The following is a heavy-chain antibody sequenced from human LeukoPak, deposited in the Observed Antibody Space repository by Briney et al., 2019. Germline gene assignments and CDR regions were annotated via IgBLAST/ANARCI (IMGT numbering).Heavy chain of an antibody. CDR2: INPNSGGT. Sequence: ASVKVSCKASGYTFTDYYIHWVRQAPGQGLEWMGWINPNSGGTNYAQKFQGRVTMTRDTSISTAYMELSRLRSDDTAVYYCASKRIQLWSPTPDFDYWGQGTLVTVPS. J-gene: IGHJ4*02. CDR3: ASKRIQLWSPTPDFDY. CDR1: GYTFTDYY. D-gene: IGHD5-18*01. V-gene: IGHV1-2*02.